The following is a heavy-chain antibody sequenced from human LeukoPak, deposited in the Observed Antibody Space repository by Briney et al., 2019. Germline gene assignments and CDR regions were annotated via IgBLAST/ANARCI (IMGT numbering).Heavy chain of an antibody. V-gene: IGHV4-38-2*01. CDR1: GYSISSGYY. D-gene: IGHD3-3*01. CDR3: ARHSTWSGPGP. J-gene: IGHJ5*02. Sequence: SETLSLTCAVPGYSISSGYYWGWIRPPPGKGLEWIGSIYHSGSTYYNPSLKSRVTISVDTSKNQFSLKLSSVTAADTAVYYCARHSTWSGPGPWGQGTLVTVSS. CDR2: IYHSGST.